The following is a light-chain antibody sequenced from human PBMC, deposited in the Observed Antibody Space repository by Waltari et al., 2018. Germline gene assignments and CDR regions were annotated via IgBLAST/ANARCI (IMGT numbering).Light chain of an antibody. V-gene: IGKV1-39*01. Sequence: DIQMTQPPSSLSASVGERVTITCLASLTISTYLNWFQQKPGKAPRLLIYVASNLERGVPSRFSGGGSGTDFTLTINRLDPEDFATYYCQHTYRFPITFGQGTRLEIK. CDR1: LTISTY. CDR3: QHTYRFPIT. CDR2: VAS. J-gene: IGKJ5*01.